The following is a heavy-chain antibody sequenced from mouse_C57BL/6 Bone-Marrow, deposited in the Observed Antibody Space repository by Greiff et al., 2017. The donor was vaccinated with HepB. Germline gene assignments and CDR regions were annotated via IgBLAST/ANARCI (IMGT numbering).Heavy chain of an antibody. CDR3: ARRWDRAY. V-gene: IGHV1-82*01. J-gene: IGHJ3*01. D-gene: IGHD3-3*01. CDR1: GYAFSSSW. Sequence: QVHVKQSGPELVKPGASVKISCKASGYAFSSSWMNWVKQRPGKGLEWIGRIYPGDGDTNYNGKFKGKATLTADKSSSTAYMQLSSLTSEDSAVYFCARRWDRAYWGQGTLVTVSA. CDR2: IYPGDGDT.